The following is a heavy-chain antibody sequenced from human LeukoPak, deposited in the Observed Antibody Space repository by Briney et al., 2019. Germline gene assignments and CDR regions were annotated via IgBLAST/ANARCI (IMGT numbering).Heavy chain of an antibody. J-gene: IGHJ5*02. D-gene: IGHD3-10*01. V-gene: IGHV4-59*01. CDR1: GDSISSYY. Sequence: SETLSLTCTVSGDSISSYYWSWIRQPPGKGLEWIGYIYYSGSTNYNPSLESRLTISVASSKNQFSLKLSSVTAADTAVYYCARSGFGSGISFDLWGQGTLVTVSS. CDR3: ARSGFGSGISFDL. CDR2: IYYSGST.